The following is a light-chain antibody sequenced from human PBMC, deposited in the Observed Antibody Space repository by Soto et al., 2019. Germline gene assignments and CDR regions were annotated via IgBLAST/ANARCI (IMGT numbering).Light chain of an antibody. CDR2: GAS. Sequence: EIVLTQSPGTLSLSPGERATLSCRASQSVSSSYLAWYQQKPGQAPRLLIYGASSMATGIPDRFSGSGSGTDFTLTISRPEPEDFAVYYCQQYGSSPWTFGQGTKVEIK. J-gene: IGKJ1*01. V-gene: IGKV3-20*01. CDR3: QQYGSSPWT. CDR1: QSVSSSY.